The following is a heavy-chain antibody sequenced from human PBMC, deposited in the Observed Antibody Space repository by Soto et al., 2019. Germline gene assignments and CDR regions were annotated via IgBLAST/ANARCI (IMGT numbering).Heavy chain of an antibody. D-gene: IGHD3-10*01. J-gene: IGHJ4*02. CDR3: ARDLDGSGSYYTDY. Sequence: QVPLVQSGAEVKNPGTSVKVSCKTSGYTFTRAGISWVRQAPGQGLEWMGWISAYNGNTKYAQKVQGRVTMTTDTSTSTAHMELRSLTSDDTAVYYCARDLDGSGSYYTDYWGQGTLVTVAA. CDR1: GYTFTRAG. CDR2: ISAYNGNT. V-gene: IGHV1-18*01.